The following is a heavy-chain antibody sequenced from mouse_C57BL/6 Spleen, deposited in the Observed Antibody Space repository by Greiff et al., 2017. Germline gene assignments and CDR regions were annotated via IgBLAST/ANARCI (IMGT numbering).Heavy chain of an antibody. CDR3: ARGGDYDGWYFDV. Sequence: QVQLQQSGAELVRPGTSVKVSCKASGYAFTNYLIEWVKQRPGQGLEWIGVINPGSGGTNYNEKFKGKATLTADKSSSTAYMQLSSLTSEDSAVYFGARGGDYDGWYFDVWGTGTTVTVSS. CDR1: GYAFTNYL. CDR2: INPGSGGT. J-gene: IGHJ1*03. D-gene: IGHD2-4*01. V-gene: IGHV1-54*01.